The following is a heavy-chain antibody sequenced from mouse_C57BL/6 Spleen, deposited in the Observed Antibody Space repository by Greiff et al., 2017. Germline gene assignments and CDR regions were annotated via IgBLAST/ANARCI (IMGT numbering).Heavy chain of an antibody. CDR2: INPSSGYT. J-gene: IGHJ2*01. CDR1: GYTFTSYT. Sequence: QVQLKESGAELARPGASVKMSCKASGYTFTSYTMHWVKQRPGQGLEWIGYINPSSGYTKYNQKFKDKATLTADKSSSTAYMQLSSLTSEDSAVYYCARCDTTVVATPFDYWGQGTTLTVSS. D-gene: IGHD1-1*01. CDR3: ARCDTTVVATPFDY. V-gene: IGHV1-4*01.